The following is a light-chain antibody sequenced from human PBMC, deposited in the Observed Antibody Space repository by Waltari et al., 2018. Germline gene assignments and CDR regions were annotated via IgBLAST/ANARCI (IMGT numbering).Light chain of an antibody. CDR3: QQRSNWPPALT. V-gene: IGKV3-11*01. CDR2: DAS. Sequence: EIVLTQSPATLSLSPGERATLPCRASQSVSSYLGWYQQKPGQAPRLLIYDASNRATGIPARFSGSGSGTDFTLTISSLEPEDFAVYYCQQRSNWPPALTFGGGTKVEIK. J-gene: IGKJ4*01. CDR1: QSVSSY.